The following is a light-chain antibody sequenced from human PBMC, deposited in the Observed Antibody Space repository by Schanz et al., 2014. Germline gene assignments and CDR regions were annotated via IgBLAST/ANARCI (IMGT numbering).Light chain of an antibody. Sequence: QSALTQPASVSGSPGQSITISCTGTSSDVGSYNLVSWYQQHPGKAPKLMIYEGSKRPSGVSNRFSGSNSGNTATLTISGLQAEDEASYSCSSYTTTSTLLFGGGTKLTVL. CDR3: SSYTTTSTLL. CDR2: EGS. J-gene: IGLJ2*01. V-gene: IGLV2-14*02. CDR1: SSDVGSYNL.